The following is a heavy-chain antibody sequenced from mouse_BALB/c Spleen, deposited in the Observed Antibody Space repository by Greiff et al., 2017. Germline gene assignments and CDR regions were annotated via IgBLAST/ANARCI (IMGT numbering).Heavy chain of an antibody. CDR1: GFTFSSYG. CDR2: ISSGGSYT. CDR3: ARHPPLLLGGFMDY. J-gene: IGHJ4*01. V-gene: IGHV5-6*01. Sequence: EVQLVESGGDLVKPGGSLKLSCAASGFTFSSYGMSWVRQTPDKRLEWVATISSGGSYTYYPDSVKGRFTISRDNAKNTLYLQMSSLKSEDTAMYYCARHPPLLLGGFMDYWGQGTSVTVSS. D-gene: IGHD1-1*02.